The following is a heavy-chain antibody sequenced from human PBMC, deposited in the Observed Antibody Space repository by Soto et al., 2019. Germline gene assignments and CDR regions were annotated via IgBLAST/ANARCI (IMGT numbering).Heavy chain of an antibody. J-gene: IGHJ4*02. V-gene: IGHV3-7*01. CDR3: ASAPNRYYFDD. Sequence: PGGSLRLSCAGFGFRFSDYWMSWVRQTPGKGLEWVAKIKQDGSEKYYVDSVRGRFTISRDNAKSSLYLQMNSLTAEDTAVYYCASAPNRYYFDDWGQGVLVTVSS. D-gene: IGHD3-16*02. CDR2: IKQDGSEK. CDR1: GFRFSDYW.